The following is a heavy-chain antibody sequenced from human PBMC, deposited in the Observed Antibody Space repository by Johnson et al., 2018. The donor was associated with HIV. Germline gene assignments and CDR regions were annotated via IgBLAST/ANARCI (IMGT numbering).Heavy chain of an antibody. J-gene: IGHJ3*02. Sequence: VQLVESGGGLVQPGRSLRLSCAASGFTFDDYAMHWVRQAPGKGLEWVSGISWNSGSIGYADSVKGRFPISSDNSQNTLYLQMNSLRAEDTAVYYCARDYLYYYDSSGYYYLDAFDIWGQGTMVTVSS. V-gene: IGHV3-9*01. CDR2: ISWNSGSI. CDR3: ARDYLYYYDSSGYYYLDAFDI. D-gene: IGHD3-22*01. CDR1: GFTFDDYA.